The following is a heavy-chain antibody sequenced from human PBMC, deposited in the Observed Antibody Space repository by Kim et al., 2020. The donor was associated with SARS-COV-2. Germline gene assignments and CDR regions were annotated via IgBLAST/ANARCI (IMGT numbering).Heavy chain of an antibody. V-gene: IGHV3-30*18. J-gene: IGHJ5*02. CDR2: ISYDGSNK. CDR3: AKDPVDYYGSGSYEEYNWFDP. CDR1: GFTFSSYG. D-gene: IGHD3-10*01. Sequence: GGSLRLSCAASGFTFSSYGMHWVRQAPGKGLEWVAVISYDGSNKYYADSVKGRFTISRDNSKNTLYLQMNSLRAEDTAVYYCAKDPVDYYGSGSYEEYNWFDPWGQGTLVTVSS.